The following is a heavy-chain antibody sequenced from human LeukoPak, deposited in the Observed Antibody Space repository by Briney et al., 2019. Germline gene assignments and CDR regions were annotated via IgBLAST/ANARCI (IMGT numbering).Heavy chain of an antibody. J-gene: IGHJ4*02. CDR3: AKDSAPYSSGWSDFDY. CDR1: GSTFDDYA. CDR2: ISWNSGSI. V-gene: IGHV3-9*03. D-gene: IGHD6-19*01. Sequence: PGRSLRLSCAASGSTFDDYARHWVRQAPGKGLEWVSGISWNSGSIGYADSVKGRFTISRDNAKNSLYLQMNSLRAEDMALYYCAKDSAPYSSGWSDFDYWGQGTLVTVSS.